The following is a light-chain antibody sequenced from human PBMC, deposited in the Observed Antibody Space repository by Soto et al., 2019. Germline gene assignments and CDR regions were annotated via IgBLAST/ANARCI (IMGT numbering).Light chain of an antibody. CDR2: GAS. Sequence: EIVLTQSPGTLSLSPGERATLSCRARQSVSSSYLAWYQQKPGQAPRLLIYGASSRATGIPDRFSGSGSGTDFTLTISRLEPEDFAVYYCQQYGSSPGTCGQGTKVEIK. J-gene: IGKJ1*01. CDR1: QSVSSSY. V-gene: IGKV3-20*01. CDR3: QQYGSSPGT.